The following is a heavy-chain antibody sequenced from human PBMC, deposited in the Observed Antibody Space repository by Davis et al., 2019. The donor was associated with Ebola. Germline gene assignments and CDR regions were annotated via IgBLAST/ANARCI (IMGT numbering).Heavy chain of an antibody. V-gene: IGHV1/OR15-3*02. J-gene: IGHJ4*02. CDR3: VRGEDYCTSASCYDY. Sequence: AASVKVSCRASGYTFTGYYMHWVRQAPGQGLEWMGWINAGNGNTKYSQKFQGRVTITRDTSASTAYMELSSLRSEDTAVYYCVRGEDYCTSASCYDYWGQGTLVTVSS. CDR1: GYTFTGYY. D-gene: IGHD2-2*01. CDR2: INAGNGNT.